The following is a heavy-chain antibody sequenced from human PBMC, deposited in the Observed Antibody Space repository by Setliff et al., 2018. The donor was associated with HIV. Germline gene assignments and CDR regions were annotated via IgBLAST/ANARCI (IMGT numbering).Heavy chain of an antibody. Sequence: PGGSLRLSCAASEFTFSSYAMSWVRQAPGKGLEWVSSISVSGGSTYYADSVKGRFTISRDNSKNTLSLQMNSLRAEDTAVYYCARTRGYSYGYSDYYMDVWGKGTTVT. D-gene: IGHD5-18*01. CDR3: ARTRGYSYGYSDYYMDV. CDR1: EFTFSSYA. J-gene: IGHJ6*03. V-gene: IGHV3-23*01. CDR2: ISVSGGST.